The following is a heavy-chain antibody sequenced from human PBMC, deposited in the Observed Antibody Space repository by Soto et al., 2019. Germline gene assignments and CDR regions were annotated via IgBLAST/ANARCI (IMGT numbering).Heavy chain of an antibody. CDR3: ASSHRVKSIAAAGTQDY. Sequence: GASVKVSCKASGYTFTSYGISWVRQAPGQGLEWMGWISAYNGNTNYAQKLQGRVTMTTDTSTSTAYMELRSLRSDDTAVYYCASSHRVKSIAAAGTQDYRGQGTLVTVSS. V-gene: IGHV1-18*01. CDR2: ISAYNGNT. J-gene: IGHJ4*02. D-gene: IGHD6-13*01. CDR1: GYTFTSYG.